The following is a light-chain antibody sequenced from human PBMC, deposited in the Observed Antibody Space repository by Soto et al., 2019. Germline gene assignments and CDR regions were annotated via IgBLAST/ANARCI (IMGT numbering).Light chain of an antibody. CDR3: HQYNNWPPYT. V-gene: IGKV3-15*01. Sequence: EIEMTQSPATLSVSPGERVTLSCRASQSVSNNLAWYQQKPGQAPKLLIYGASTRATGIPARFSGSGSGTEVTLTISSMQSEDFAVYYCHQYNNWPPYTFGQGTKLEIK. CDR1: QSVSNN. CDR2: GAS. J-gene: IGKJ2*01.